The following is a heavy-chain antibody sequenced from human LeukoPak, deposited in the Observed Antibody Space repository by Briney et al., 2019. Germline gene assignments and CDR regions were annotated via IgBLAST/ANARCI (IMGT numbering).Heavy chain of an antibody. CDR2: ISWNSGSI. Sequence: GGSLRLSCAVSGFTFDDYAMHWVRQGPGKGLEWVSGISWNSGSIGYADSVKGRFTISRDNAKTSLYLQMNSLRAEDTAVYYCARDLSGIAGYTYGRGIDYWGQGTLVTVSS. CDR3: ARDLSGIAGYTYGRGIDY. D-gene: IGHD5-18*01. J-gene: IGHJ4*02. CDR1: GFTFDDYA. V-gene: IGHV3-9*01.